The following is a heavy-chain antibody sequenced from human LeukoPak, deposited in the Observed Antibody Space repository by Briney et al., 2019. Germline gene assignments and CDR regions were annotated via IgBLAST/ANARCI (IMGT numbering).Heavy chain of an antibody. CDR1: GFTFSSYW. CDR3: ARDQKGELYAY. V-gene: IGHV3-7*01. Sequence: GGSLRLSCAASGFTFSSYWMSWVRQAPGKGLEWVANIKQDGSEKYYVDSVKGRFTNSRDNAKNSLCLQMNSLRAEDTAVYYCARDQKGELYAYWGQGTLVTVSS. J-gene: IGHJ4*02. D-gene: IGHD3-16*01. CDR2: IKQDGSEK.